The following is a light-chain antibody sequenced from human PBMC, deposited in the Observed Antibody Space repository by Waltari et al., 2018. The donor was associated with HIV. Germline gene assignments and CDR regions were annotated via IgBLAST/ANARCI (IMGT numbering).Light chain of an antibody. CDR3: QQYDQSPVT. J-gene: IGKJ1*01. V-gene: IGKV3-20*01. CDR2: SAS. Sequence: EIVLTQSPRLLSLSPGERTTLSCRASQNIGGNSLAWFRQRLGQPPRLLIYSASNRAAGVPDRFIGSGSGRDFSLIISRLEAEDFAVYYCQQYDQSPVTFGQGTKVEF. CDR1: QNIGGNS.